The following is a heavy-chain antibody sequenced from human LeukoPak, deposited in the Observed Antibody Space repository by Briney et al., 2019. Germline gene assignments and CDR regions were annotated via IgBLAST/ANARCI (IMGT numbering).Heavy chain of an antibody. V-gene: IGHV1-18*01. CDR1: GYSFTTYG. D-gene: IGHD1-26*01. Sequence: ASVKVSCKPSGYSFTTYGISWVRQAPGQGLEWMGWISSYNDDIDFEQKFQGRVTMTTDTSTSTAYLEVRSLRSDDTAVYYCARGWELDCWGQGTLVTVSS. J-gene: IGHJ4*02. CDR3: ARGWELDC. CDR2: ISSYNDDI.